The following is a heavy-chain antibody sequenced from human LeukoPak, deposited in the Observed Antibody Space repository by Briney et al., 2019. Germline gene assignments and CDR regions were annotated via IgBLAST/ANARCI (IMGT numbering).Heavy chain of an antibody. D-gene: IGHD5-18*01. CDR1: GYTLTELS. J-gene: IGHJ4*02. Sequence: ASVKVSCKVSGYTLTELSMHWVRQAPGKGLEWMGCFDPEDGETIYAQKFQGRVTMTEDTSTDTAYMELSSLRSEDTAVYYCATPAGDSYGIVFDYWGQGTLVTVSS. V-gene: IGHV1-24*01. CDR3: ATPAGDSYGIVFDY. CDR2: FDPEDGET.